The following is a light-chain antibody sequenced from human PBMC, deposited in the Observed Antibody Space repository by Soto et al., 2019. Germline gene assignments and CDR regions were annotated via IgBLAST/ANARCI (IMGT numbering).Light chain of an antibody. J-gene: IGKJ1*01. CDR2: VAS. Sequence: EMVMTQSPATLSVSPGERVTLSCRASQSGSSYLAWYQQKPGQPPRLLIYVASTRAAGIPPRFISSGSGTEFTLTISSLQSEDFAVYYCQQYKGWPPRFGQGNKVEIK. V-gene: IGKV3-15*01. CDR1: QSGSSY. CDR3: QQYKGWPPR.